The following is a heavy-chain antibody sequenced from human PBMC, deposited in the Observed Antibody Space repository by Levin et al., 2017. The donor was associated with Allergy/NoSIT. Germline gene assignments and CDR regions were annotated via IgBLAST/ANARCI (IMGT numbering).Heavy chain of an antibody. Sequence: ASVKVSCAASGFTFSNYAMKWVRQAPGKGLEWVSCISGNGVGTAYADSVKGRFTVSRDNSKNTLSLQMNSLRAEDTAVYYCAKRSCGGGSCTADYWGQGTLVTVSS. V-gene: IGHV3-23*01. D-gene: IGHD2-15*01. J-gene: IGHJ4*02. CDR1: GFTFSNYA. CDR3: AKRSCGGGSCTADY. CDR2: ISGNGVGT.